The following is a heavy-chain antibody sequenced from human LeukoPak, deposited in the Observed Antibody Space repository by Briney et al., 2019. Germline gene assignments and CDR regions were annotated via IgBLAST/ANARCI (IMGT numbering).Heavy chain of an antibody. CDR2: IYTSGST. D-gene: IGHD6-13*01. V-gene: IGHV4-4*07. CDR3: ARGGSSSWYESYYYYYMDV. Sequence: SSETLSLTRTVSGGSISSYYWSWIRQPAGKGLEWIGRIYTSGSTNYNPSLKSRVTMSVDTSKNQFSLKLSSVTAADTAVYYCARGGSSSWYESYYYYYMDVWGKGTTVTISS. CDR1: GGSISSYY. J-gene: IGHJ6*03.